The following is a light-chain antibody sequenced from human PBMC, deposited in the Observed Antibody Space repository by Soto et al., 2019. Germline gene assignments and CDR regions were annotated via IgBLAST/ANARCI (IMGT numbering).Light chain of an antibody. Sequence: QSALTQPASVSGSPGQSITISCTGTSSDVGGYNYVSWYQQHPGKAPKLMIYDVSNRPSGVSNRFSGSRSGNTASLTISGLQAGDEADYYCSSYTSSSTYVFGTGTKAPVL. V-gene: IGLV2-14*01. CDR2: DVS. CDR3: SSYTSSSTYV. J-gene: IGLJ1*01. CDR1: SSDVGGYNY.